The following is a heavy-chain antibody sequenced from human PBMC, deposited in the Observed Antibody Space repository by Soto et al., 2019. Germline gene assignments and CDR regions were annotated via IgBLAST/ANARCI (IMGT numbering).Heavy chain of an antibody. Sequence: EVQLVESGGGLVQPGGSLRLSCAASGFTFSSYWMHWVRQAPGKGLVWVSRINSDGSSTSYADSVKGRFTISRDNAKNTLYLQMNSLRAEDTAVYYCARLDSLDFWSCLALYGMDVWGQGTTVTVSS. CDR3: ARLDSLDFWSCLALYGMDV. J-gene: IGHJ6*02. CDR2: INSDGSST. D-gene: IGHD3-3*01. V-gene: IGHV3-74*01. CDR1: GFTFSSYW.